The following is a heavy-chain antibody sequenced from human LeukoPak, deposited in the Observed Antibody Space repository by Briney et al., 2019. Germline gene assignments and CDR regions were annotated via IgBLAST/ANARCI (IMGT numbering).Heavy chain of an antibody. Sequence: PSETLSLTCTVFGGSISSYYWSWIRQPPGKGLKWIGYIHYSGSTNYNPSLKSRVTISVDTSKNQFSLKLSSVTAADTAVYYCARAGFGYGDYLDYWGQGTLVTVSS. V-gene: IGHV4-59*01. CDR3: ARAGFGYGDYLDY. J-gene: IGHJ4*02. D-gene: IGHD4-17*01. CDR1: GGSISSYY. CDR2: IHYSGST.